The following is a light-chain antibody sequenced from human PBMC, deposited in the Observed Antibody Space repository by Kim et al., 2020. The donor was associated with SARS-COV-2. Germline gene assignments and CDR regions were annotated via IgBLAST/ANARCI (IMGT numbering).Light chain of an antibody. J-gene: IGLJ2*01. Sequence: NFMLTQPHSVSESPGKTVTISCTRSSGRIASNFVQWYQQRPGSAPTSVIYEDNQRPSWVPDRFSGSIDDSSNSASLTISGLKTEDEADYYCHSGRLFGGGTQLTVL. CDR1: SGRIASNF. V-gene: IGLV6-57*04. CDR2: EDN. CDR3: HSGRL.